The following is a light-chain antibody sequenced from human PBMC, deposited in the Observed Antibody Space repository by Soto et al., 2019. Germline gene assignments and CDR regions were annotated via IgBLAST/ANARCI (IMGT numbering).Light chain of an antibody. Sequence: QSAVTQPACVSGSPGQSITISCTGTSSDVGGYNYVSWFQLHPGKAPKLMVYEVSNRPSGISSRFSGSKSGNTASLTISGLQAEDEADYYCSSFTSSRIYVFGTGTKVTAL. CDR3: SSFTSSRIYV. V-gene: IGLV2-14*01. CDR1: SSDVGGYNY. CDR2: EVS. J-gene: IGLJ1*01.